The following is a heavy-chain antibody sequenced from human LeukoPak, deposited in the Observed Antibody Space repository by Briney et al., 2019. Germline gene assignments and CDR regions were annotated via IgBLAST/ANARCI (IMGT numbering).Heavy chain of an antibody. V-gene: IGHV3-20*04. J-gene: IGHJ4*02. CDR2: IKWNGGST. CDR3: ARDGGDCSGDSCYVDY. Sequence: GGSLRLSCVASGFTFDDYGLSWVRQAPGKGLEWVSGIKWNGGSTGYADSVKGRFTISRDNAKNSLYLQMNSLSAEDTALYYCARDGGDCSGDSCYVDYWGQGTLVTVSS. D-gene: IGHD2-15*01. CDR1: GFTFDDYG.